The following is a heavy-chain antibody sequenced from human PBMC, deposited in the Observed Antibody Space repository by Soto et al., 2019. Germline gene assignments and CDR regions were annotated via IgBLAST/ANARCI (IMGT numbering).Heavy chain of an antibody. CDR1: GFIFSNYG. CDR3: ARGLHSLFDY. J-gene: IGHJ4*02. D-gene: IGHD2-21*01. CDR2: IWYDGNNK. Sequence: GGSLRLSCAASGFIFSNYGMHWVRQAPGKGLEWLAVIWYDGNNKYYADSVKGRFTISRDNSNNTLYMQMTSLRADDTAVYYCARGLHSLFDYWGQGTLVTVSS. V-gene: IGHV3-33*01.